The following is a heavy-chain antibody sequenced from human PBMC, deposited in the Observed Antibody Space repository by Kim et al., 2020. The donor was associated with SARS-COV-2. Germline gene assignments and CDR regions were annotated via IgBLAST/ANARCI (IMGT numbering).Heavy chain of an antibody. V-gene: IGHV3-30*18. D-gene: IGHD3-22*01. CDR1: GFTFSSYG. J-gene: IGHJ6*02. CDR2: ISYDGSNK. CDR3: AKDIEGITMIVVVIPYYYYDRDV. Sequence: GGSLRLSCAASGFTFSSYGMHWVRQAPGKGLEWVAAISYDGSNKYYADSVKGRFTISRDNSKNTLYLQMNSLRAEDTAVYYCAKDIEGITMIVVVIPYYYYDRDVWGRGTTVTLSS.